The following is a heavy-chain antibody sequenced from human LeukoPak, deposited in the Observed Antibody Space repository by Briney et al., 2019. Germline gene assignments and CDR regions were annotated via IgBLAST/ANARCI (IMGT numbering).Heavy chain of an antibody. CDR3: ARDFLIAVAGTRPNWFDP. Sequence: PSEKLSLNGTGSGGSISSYYWSWIRQPAGKGLEWIGRIYTSGSTNYNPSLKSRVTMSVDTSKNQFSLKLSSVTAAATAVYYCARDFLIAVAGTRPNWFDPWGQGTLVTVPS. CDR1: GGSISSYY. V-gene: IGHV4-4*07. CDR2: IYTSGST. J-gene: IGHJ5*02. D-gene: IGHD6-19*01.